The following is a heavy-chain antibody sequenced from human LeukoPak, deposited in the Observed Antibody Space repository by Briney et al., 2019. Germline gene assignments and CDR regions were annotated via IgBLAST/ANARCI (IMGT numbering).Heavy chain of an antibody. V-gene: IGHV1-18*01. CDR1: GYTFTSYG. D-gene: IGHD5-18*01. J-gene: IGHJ4*02. CDR2: ISAYNGNT. CDR3: AKAMDTSMVPDLNY. Sequence: ASVKVSCKASGYTFTSYGISWVRQAPGQGLEWMGWISAYNGNTNYAQKLQGRVTMTTDTSTSTAYMELGSLRSDDTAMYYCAKAMDTSMVPDLNYWGQGTLVTVSS.